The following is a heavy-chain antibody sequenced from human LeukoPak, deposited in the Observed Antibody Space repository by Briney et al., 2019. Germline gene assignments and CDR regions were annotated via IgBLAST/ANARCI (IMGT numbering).Heavy chain of an antibody. CDR3: LVGVVIQNWFDP. CDR2: ISYDGSNK. D-gene: IGHD3-3*01. J-gene: IGHJ5*02. CDR1: GFTFSSYG. V-gene: IGHV3-30*03. Sequence: GGSLRLSCAASGFTFSSYGMHWVRQAPGKGLEWVAVISYDGSNKYYADSVKGRFTISRDNSKNTLYLQMNSLRAEDTAVYYALVGVVIQNWFDPWGHGTLVTVSS.